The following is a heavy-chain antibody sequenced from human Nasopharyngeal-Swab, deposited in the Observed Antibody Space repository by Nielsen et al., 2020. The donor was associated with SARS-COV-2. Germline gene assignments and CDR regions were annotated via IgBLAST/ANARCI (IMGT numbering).Heavy chain of an antibody. CDR2: IYYSGST. V-gene: IGHV4-39*07. J-gene: IGHJ6*02. D-gene: IGHD6-13*01. Sequence: WIRQPPGKGLEWIGSIYYSGSTCYNPSLKSRVTISVDTSKNQFSLKLSSVTAADTAVYYCARTGIAAAGDTETYYYGMDVWGQGTTVTVSS. CDR3: ARTGIAAAGDTETYYYGMDV.